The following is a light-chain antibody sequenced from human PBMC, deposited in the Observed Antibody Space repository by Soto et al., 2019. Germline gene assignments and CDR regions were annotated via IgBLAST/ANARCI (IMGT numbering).Light chain of an antibody. J-gene: IGKJ3*01. CDR2: GVS. V-gene: IGKV1-39*01. CDR1: QGIRND. CDR3: QQTYTTRCT. Sequence: IQMTQSPSSLSASVGDRVTITCRASQGIRNDLGWYQQKPGKAPKLLIYGVSSLQSGVPSRFSGSGSGTDFTLTITSLQPEDFATYYCQQTYTTRCTFGPGTKVDIK.